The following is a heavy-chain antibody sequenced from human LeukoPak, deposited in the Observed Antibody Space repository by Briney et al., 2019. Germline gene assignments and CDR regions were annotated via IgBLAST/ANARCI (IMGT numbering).Heavy chain of an antibody. D-gene: IGHD3-10*01. CDR1: GFTFSDYY. Sequence: GGSLRLSCAASGFTFSDYYMSWVRQAPGKGLEWVGFIRSKAYGVTTEHAASVKGRFTISRDDSKSIAYLQMNSLKTEDTALYYCSRADYYGSGSPISLDVWGKGTTVTVSS. J-gene: IGHJ6*04. V-gene: IGHV3-49*04. CDR3: SRADYYGSGSPISLDV. CDR2: IRSKAYGVTT.